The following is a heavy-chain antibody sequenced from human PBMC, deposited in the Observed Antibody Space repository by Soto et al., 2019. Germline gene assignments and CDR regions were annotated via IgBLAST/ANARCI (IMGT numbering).Heavy chain of an antibody. CDR3: ARVGGLAARTFDY. Sequence: SETLSLTCTVSGGSISDFYWSWIRQPPGKGLEWIGYIYYSGSTNYNPSLKSRVTISVDTSKNQFSLNLRSMSPADAAVYYCARVGGLAARTFDYWGPGTLVTVSS. CDR1: GGSISDFY. V-gene: IGHV4-59*01. J-gene: IGHJ4*02. CDR2: IYYSGST. D-gene: IGHD6-6*01.